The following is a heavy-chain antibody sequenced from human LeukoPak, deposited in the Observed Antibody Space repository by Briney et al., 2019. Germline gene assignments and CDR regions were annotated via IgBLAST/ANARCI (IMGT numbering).Heavy chain of an antibody. D-gene: IGHD3-10*01. CDR3: AKDPMYHGSGSYYGMDV. Sequence: GGSLRLSCAASGFTFNSHAMNWVRQAPGRGLEWVSAISASGGNTYYADSVKGRFTISRDNSKNTLYLQMNSLRAEDTAVYYCAKDPMYHGSGSYYGMDVWGQGTTVTVSS. V-gene: IGHV3-23*01. J-gene: IGHJ6*02. CDR2: ISASGGNT. CDR1: GFTFNSHA.